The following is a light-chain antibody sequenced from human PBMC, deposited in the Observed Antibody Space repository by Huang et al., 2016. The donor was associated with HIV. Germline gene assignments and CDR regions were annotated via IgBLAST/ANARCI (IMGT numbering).Light chain of an antibody. V-gene: IGKV3-11*01. Sequence: IVLTQSPATLYLSPGERATLSCRASQSVSSDLAGYQQKPGQAPRLLIYDTSRRATGLPARFSGSGSGTAFTLTISSLEPEDFAVYYCQQRSNWPPWTFGQGTKVEIK. J-gene: IGKJ1*01. CDR1: QSVSSD. CDR2: DTS. CDR3: QQRSNWPPWT.